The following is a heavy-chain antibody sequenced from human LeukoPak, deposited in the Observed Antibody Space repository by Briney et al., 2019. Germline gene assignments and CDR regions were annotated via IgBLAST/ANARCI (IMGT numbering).Heavy chain of an antibody. V-gene: IGHV3-30*18. J-gene: IGHJ4*02. CDR3: AKDMYSSSWYYFDY. CDR1: GFTFSSYG. CDR2: ISYDGSNK. D-gene: IGHD6-13*01. Sequence: PGRSLRLSCAASGFTFSSYGMHWVRQAPGKGLEWVAVISYDGSNKYYADSVKGRFTISRDNSKNTLYLQMNSLRAEDTAVYYCAKDMYSSSWYYFDYWGQRTLVTVSS.